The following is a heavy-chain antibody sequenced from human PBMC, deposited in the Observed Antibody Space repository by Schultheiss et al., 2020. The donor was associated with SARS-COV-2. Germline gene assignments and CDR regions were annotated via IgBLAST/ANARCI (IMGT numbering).Heavy chain of an antibody. V-gene: IGHV3-66*01. J-gene: IGHJ4*02. Sequence: GGSLRLSCAASGFTVSSNYMSWVRQAPGKGLEWVSVIYSGGSTYYADSVKGRFTISRDNSKNTLYLQMNSLRAEDTAVYYCARGHYYGSGSYSPFDYWGQGTLVTVSS. CDR3: ARGHYYGSGSYSPFDY. D-gene: IGHD3-10*01. CDR2: IYSGGST. CDR1: GFTVSSNY.